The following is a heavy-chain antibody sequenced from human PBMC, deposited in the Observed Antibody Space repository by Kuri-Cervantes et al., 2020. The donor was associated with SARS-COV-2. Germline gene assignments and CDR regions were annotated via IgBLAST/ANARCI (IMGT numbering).Heavy chain of an antibody. CDR1: GGAFNSHA. CDR2: VIPIFSTG. J-gene: IGHJ4*02. Sequence: SVKVSCRASGGAFNSHAISWVRQAPGQGLEWMGRVIPIFSTGDNAQKFQGRITITADTSTRTTYMELSSLTSEDTAVYYCARDSEYCGSTTCYIEQWGQGTLVTVSS. D-gene: IGHD2-2*02. V-gene: IGHV1-69*06. CDR3: ARDSEYCGSTTCYIEQ.